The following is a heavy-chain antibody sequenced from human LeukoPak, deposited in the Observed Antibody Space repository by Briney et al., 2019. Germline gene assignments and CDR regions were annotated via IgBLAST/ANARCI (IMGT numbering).Heavy chain of an antibody. J-gene: IGHJ6*02. Sequence: ASVKDSCKASGYTFTIYDINWVRQATGQGLEWMGWMNPNSGNTGYAQKFQGRVTMTRNTSISTAYMELSSLRSEDTAVYYCARGNLPGGYYGMDVWGQGTTVTVSS. CDR3: ARGNLPGGYYGMDV. CDR1: GYTFTIYD. D-gene: IGHD3-10*01. CDR2: MNPNSGNT. V-gene: IGHV1-8*01.